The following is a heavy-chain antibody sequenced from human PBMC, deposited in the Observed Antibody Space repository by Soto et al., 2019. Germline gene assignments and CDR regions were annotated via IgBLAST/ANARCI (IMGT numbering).Heavy chain of an antibody. CDR2: ISTDNGST. Sequence: QVQLVQSGGEVKKPGASVKVSCKASGYTFSNFGISWVRQAPGQGLEWMGWISTDNGSTKYAQNLQGRVTMTPDTTTSTAYMELRSLRSDDTAVYYCTRDAKYYDIMTGYFVNDYWGQGTLVTVSS. CDR3: TRDAKYYDIMTGYFVNDY. D-gene: IGHD3-9*01. CDR1: GYTFSNFG. J-gene: IGHJ4*02. V-gene: IGHV1-18*01.